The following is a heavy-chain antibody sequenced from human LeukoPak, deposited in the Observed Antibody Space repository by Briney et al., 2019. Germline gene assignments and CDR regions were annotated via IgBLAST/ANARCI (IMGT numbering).Heavy chain of an antibody. Sequence: PGGSLRLSCAASGFTFSSYAMSWVRQAPGKGLEWVSSISGSGDSTYYAESVKGRFTISRDKSKKTLYLQMNSLRAEDTAVYYCAKGGHYYYYYYYMDVWGKGTTVTVSS. CDR2: ISGSGDST. CDR1: GFTFSSYA. CDR3: AKGGHYYYYYYYMDV. V-gene: IGHV3-23*01. J-gene: IGHJ6*03.